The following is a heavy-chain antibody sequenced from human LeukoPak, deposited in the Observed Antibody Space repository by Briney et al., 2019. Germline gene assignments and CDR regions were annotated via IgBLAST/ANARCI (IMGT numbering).Heavy chain of an antibody. CDR1: GFTFTTYT. CDR3: ARERAFYYFDY. Sequence: PGGSLRLSCAASGFTFTTYTIHWVRQASGKGLEYVSAVVGNGGTTYYANSVKGRFIISRDNSKNTVYLQMGSLRAEDTAVYYCARERAFYYFDYWGQGTLVTVSS. J-gene: IGHJ4*02. V-gene: IGHV3-64*01. CDR2: VVGNGGTT.